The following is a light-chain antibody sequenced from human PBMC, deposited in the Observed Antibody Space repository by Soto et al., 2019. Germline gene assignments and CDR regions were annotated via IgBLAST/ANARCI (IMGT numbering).Light chain of an antibody. V-gene: IGLV2-8*01. Sequence: QSALTQPPSASGSPGQSVTISCTGTSSDVGACNYVSWFQQHPGKAPKLMIYEVSKRPSGVPDRFSGSKSGSTASLTVSGLQAEDEADYYCTSHAGSINLVFGGGTKVTVL. J-gene: IGLJ2*01. CDR2: EVS. CDR3: TSHAGSINLV. CDR1: SSDVGACNY.